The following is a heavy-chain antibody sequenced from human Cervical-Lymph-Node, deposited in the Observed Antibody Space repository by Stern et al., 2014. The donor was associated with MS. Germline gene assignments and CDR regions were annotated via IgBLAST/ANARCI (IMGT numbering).Heavy chain of an antibody. Sequence: VQLVQSGAEVKKPGESLKISCQVSGYNFPVYWIGWVRQTPGNGLEWVGIIYPPDSETRYNPSFQGQVSMSFDKSVSTAYLQWISLQTSDTSLYFCARHTGDYAFDYWGQGTLVIVSS. CDR2: IYPPDSET. J-gene: IGHJ4*02. D-gene: IGHD4-17*01. V-gene: IGHV5-51*01. CDR3: ARHTGDYAFDY. CDR1: GYNFPVYW.